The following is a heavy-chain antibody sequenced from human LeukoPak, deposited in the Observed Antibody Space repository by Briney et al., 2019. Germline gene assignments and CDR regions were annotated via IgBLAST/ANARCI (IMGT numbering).Heavy chain of an antibody. CDR1: GYSISSGYY. CDR2: IHHSGST. CDR3: ARVAAGIGFFQH. Sequence: SETLSLTCIVSGYSISSGYYWGWIRQPPGKGLEWIGNIHHSGSTYYNPSLKSRVTISVDTSKNQLSLKVSSVTAADTAVYYCARVAAGIGFFQHWGQGTLVTVSS. J-gene: IGHJ1*01. D-gene: IGHD6-13*01. V-gene: IGHV4-38-2*02.